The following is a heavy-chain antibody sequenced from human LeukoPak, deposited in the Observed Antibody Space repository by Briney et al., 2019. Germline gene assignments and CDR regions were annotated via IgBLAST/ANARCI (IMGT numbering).Heavy chain of an antibody. CDR2: INSDGSST. D-gene: IGHD6-13*01. J-gene: IGHJ4*02. CDR3: ARVAGGSSPYYFDY. CDR1: GFTFSSYW. Sequence: PGGSLRLFCAASGFTFSSYWMHWVRQAPGKGLVWVSRINSDGSSTSYADSAKGRFTISRDNAKNTLYLQMNSLRAEDTAVYYCARVAGGSSPYYFDYWGRGTLVTVSS. V-gene: IGHV3-74*01.